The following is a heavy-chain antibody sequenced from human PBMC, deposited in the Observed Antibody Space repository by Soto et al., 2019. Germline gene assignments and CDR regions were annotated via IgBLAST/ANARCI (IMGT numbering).Heavy chain of an antibody. CDR3: ARDLWGYCGTDCYPLDV. Sequence: SETLSLTCTVSGGSIRGYYWSCIRQPPGKGLEWIGYMYNTGSTVYNPSFKSRVTISVDTSKNQFSLKLNSVTAADTAVYYCARDLWGYCGTDCYPLDVWGQGTTVTVS. V-gene: IGHV4-59*01. CDR2: MYNTGST. D-gene: IGHD2-21*02. J-gene: IGHJ6*02. CDR1: GGSIRGYY.